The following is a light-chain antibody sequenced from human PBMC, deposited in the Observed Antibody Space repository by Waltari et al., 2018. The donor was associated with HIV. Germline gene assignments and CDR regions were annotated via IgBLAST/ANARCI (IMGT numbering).Light chain of an antibody. CDR3: QQRDVWPPT. Sequence: EIVMTQSPATLSVSPGERATLSCKASQNVQNFVAWYQLKAGQVPRLLVHDASKRATGVPGRFSGSGSGTDFTLTISGLESEDVAIYYCQQRDVWPPTFGGGTKVEIK. V-gene: IGKV3-11*01. CDR2: DAS. J-gene: IGKJ4*01. CDR1: QNVQNF.